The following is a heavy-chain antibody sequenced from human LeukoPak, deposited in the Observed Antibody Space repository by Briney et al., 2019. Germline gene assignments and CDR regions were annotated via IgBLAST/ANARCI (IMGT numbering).Heavy chain of an antibody. CDR1: GGSISSYY. D-gene: IGHD3-10*01. CDR3: ARAGITMVRGVDLDY. Sequence: SETLSLTCTVSGGSISSYYWSWIRQPPGKGLEWIGYIYYSGSTNYNPSLKSRVTISVDKSKNQFSLKLSSVTVADTAVYYCARAGITMVRGVDLDYWGQGTLVTVSS. J-gene: IGHJ4*02. CDR2: IYYSGST. V-gene: IGHV4-59*12.